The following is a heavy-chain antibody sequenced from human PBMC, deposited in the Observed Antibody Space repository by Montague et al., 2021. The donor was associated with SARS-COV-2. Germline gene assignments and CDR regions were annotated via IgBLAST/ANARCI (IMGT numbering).Heavy chain of an antibody. V-gene: IGHV4-4*07. J-gene: IGHJ1*01. CDR1: GGSTNNYY. CDR3: ARGRFYYDRAELGS. Sequence: SETLSLTCTVSGGSTNNYYWSWIRQPAGKGLEWIGRIHASGISTYNPSLETRVTMSVDTSKNQFSLKLSSVTAADTAVYYCARGRFYYDRAELGSWGQGTLVTVSS. D-gene: IGHD3-22*01. CDR2: IHASGIS.